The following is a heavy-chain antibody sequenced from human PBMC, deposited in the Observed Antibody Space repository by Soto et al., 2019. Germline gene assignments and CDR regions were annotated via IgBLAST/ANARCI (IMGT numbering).Heavy chain of an antibody. Sequence: QVQLVESGGGVVQPGGSLRVSCAASGFTFGSHAMHWVRQAPGKGLEWVALTSYDVNIKYYADSVKGRFTISRDNSKNALSLQMNCLSADDTVVYYSARELRPSAKGAFDYWGQGMLDNVSP. CDR1: GFTFGSHA. V-gene: IGHV3-30-3*01. D-gene: IGHD2-15*01. CDR2: TSYDVNIK. CDR3: ARELRPSAKGAFDY. J-gene: IGHJ4*02.